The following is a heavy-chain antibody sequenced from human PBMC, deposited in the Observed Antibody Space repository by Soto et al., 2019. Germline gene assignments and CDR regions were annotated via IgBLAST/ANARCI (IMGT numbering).Heavy chain of an antibody. D-gene: IGHD3-3*01. CDR2: IIPIFGTA. Sequence: QVQLVQSGAEVKKPGSSVKVSCKASGGTFSSYAIIWVRQAPGQGLEWMGGIIPIFGTANYAQKFQGRVTITADESTSTAYMELSSLRSEDTAVYYCARVRGGFGVSRGDYYYYGMDVWGQGTTVTVSS. CDR3: ARVRGGFGVSRGDYYYYGMDV. J-gene: IGHJ6*02. CDR1: GGTFSSYA. V-gene: IGHV1-69*01.